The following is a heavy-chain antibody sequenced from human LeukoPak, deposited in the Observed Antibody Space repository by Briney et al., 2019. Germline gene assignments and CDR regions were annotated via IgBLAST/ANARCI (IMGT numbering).Heavy chain of an antibody. CDR1: GGSISSSSYY. Sequence: SETLSLTCTVSGGSISSSSYYWGWIRQPPGKGLEWIGCIYYRGSTYYNPSLKSRITISVDTYKNQFSLKLSSVTAADPAVYYCAREYCSSTSCHLSWFDPWGQGTLVTVSS. CDR2: IYYRGST. CDR3: AREYCSSTSCHLSWFDP. V-gene: IGHV4-39*07. J-gene: IGHJ5*02. D-gene: IGHD2-2*01.